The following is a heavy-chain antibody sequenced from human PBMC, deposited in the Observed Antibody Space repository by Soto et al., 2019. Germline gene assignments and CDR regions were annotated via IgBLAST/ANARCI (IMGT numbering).Heavy chain of an antibody. J-gene: IGHJ6*02. Sequence: QVQLVQSGAEVKKPGSSVKVSCKASGGTFSSYAISWVRQAPGQGLEWTGGIIPIFGTANYAQKFQGRVTITADEATCGTYMELSSLRPEDMAVYYCGSVIVGDCTNGVCYPYYYYGMDDWGQGTTVTVSS. D-gene: IGHD2-8*01. CDR3: GSVIVGDCTNGVCYPYYYYGMDD. V-gene: IGHV1-69*01. CDR2: IIPIFGTA. CDR1: GGTFSSYA.